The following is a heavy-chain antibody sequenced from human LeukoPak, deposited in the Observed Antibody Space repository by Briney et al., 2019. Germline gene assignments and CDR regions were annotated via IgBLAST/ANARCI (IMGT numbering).Heavy chain of an antibody. CDR3: ARDWMGSTRLAGDY. V-gene: IGHV3-33*01. CDR2: IWHDGNNK. CDR1: GFTFNGYA. Sequence: PGGSLRLSCAASGFTFNGYAMHWVRQAPSKGLEWVAVIWHDGNNKYYADSVKGRFTISRDNSKNTVYLQMNSLRAEDTAVYYCARDWMGSTRLAGDYWGQGTLVTVSS. D-gene: IGHD2/OR15-2a*01. J-gene: IGHJ4*02.